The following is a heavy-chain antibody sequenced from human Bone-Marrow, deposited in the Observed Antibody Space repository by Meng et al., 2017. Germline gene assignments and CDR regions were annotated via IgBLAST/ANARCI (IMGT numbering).Heavy chain of an antibody. D-gene: IGHD1-26*01. CDR2: TYYRSKWYN. CDR1: GDSVSNNSAT. J-gene: IGHJ4*02. Sequence: EQPQQSGPGLVKPPQTLSLPCAISGDSVSNNSATWNWIRQSPSSGLEWMGRTYYRSKWYNDYAISVKSRITVNPDTSKNQISLQLNSVTPEDTAVYYCARVGYSGSRVTSYYFDYWGQGTLVTVSS. V-gene: IGHV6-1*01. CDR3: ARVGYSGSRVTSYYFDY.